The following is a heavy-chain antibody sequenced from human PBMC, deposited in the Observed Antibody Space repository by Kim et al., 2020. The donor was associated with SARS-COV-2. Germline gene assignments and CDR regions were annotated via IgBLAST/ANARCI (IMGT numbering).Heavy chain of an antibody. CDR2: IYIGGSA. V-gene: IGHV3-53*01. J-gene: IGHJ4*02. CDR3: ARVPAKYSGYEYYFDY. D-gene: IGHD5-12*01. CDR1: GFTVSSNY. Sequence: GGSLRLSCAASGFTVSSNYMSWVRQAPGKGLEWVSVIYIGGSAYYADSVKGRFTISRDNSKNTLYLQMNSLRAEDTAVYYCARVPAKYSGYEYYFDYWGQGTLVTVSS.